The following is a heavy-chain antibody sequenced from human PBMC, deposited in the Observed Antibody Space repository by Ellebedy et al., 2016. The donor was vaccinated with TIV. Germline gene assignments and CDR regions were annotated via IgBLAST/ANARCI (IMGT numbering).Heavy chain of an antibody. CDR3: ARDRGAAADPFFDY. J-gene: IGHJ4*02. D-gene: IGHD6-13*01. CDR2: ISSSSSTI. Sequence: GESLKISXAASGFTFSSYSMNWVRQAPGKGLEWVSYISSSSSTIYYADSVKGRFPISRDNAKNSLYLQMNSLRDEDTAVYYCARDRGAAADPFFDYWGQGTLVTVSS. V-gene: IGHV3-48*02. CDR1: GFTFSSYS.